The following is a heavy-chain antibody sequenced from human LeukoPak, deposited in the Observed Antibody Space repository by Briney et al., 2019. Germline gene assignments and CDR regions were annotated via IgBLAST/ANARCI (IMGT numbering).Heavy chain of an antibody. CDR1: GFSLSTSGMC. Sequence: SGPTLVNPTQTLTLTCTLSGFSLSTSGMCVSWIRQPPGKALEWLALIDWDDDKYYSTSLKTRLTISKDTSKNQVVLTMTNMDPVDTATYYCARIQVTTTIRGIDAFDIWGQGTMVTVSS. J-gene: IGHJ3*02. D-gene: IGHD4-11*01. CDR2: IDWDDDK. V-gene: IGHV2-70*01. CDR3: ARIQVTTTIRGIDAFDI.